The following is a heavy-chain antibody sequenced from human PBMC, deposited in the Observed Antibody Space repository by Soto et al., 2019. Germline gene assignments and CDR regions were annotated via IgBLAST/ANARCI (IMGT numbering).Heavy chain of an antibody. CDR1: GFTFSSYW. J-gene: IGHJ1*01. CDR2: ISNDGSS. V-gene: IGHV3-74*01. Sequence: EVQLVESGGGLVQPGGSLRLSCVASGFTFSSYWMHWVRQAPGKGLVWVSSISNDGSSIYADPEKGRFTISRDNAKNTLYLQMNSLRAEDTAVYYCARLPNKSPQNWGQGTLVIVSP. CDR3: ARLPNKSPQN.